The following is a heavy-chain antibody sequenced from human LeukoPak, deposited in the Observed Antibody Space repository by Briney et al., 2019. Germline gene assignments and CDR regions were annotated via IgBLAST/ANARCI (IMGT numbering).Heavy chain of an antibody. CDR1: GYTFTNYG. D-gene: IGHD4/OR15-4a*01. CDR2: IGTYDGYT. J-gene: IGHJ5*02. Sequence: SVTVSCKASGYTFTNYGISWVRQAAGQGLEWVGWIGTYDGYTYFAQRVECRVTLTIDISTNTAYMELRSLRSDDTAMYYCAREYDGATRRDLFDPWGQGTLVTVSS. CDR3: AREYDGATRRDLFDP. V-gene: IGHV1-18*01.